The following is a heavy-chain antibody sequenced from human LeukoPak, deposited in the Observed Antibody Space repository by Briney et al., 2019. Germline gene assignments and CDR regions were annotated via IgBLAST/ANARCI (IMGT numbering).Heavy chain of an antibody. CDR3: AIGYCSGGSCYAVFDY. J-gene: IGHJ4*02. CDR1: GYTFTGYY. CDR2: INPNSGST. D-gene: IGHD2-15*01. V-gene: IGHV1-2*02. Sequence: ASVKVSCKASGYTFTGYYMHWVRQAPGQGLEWMGWINPNSGSTNYAQKFQGRVTMTRDTSISTAYMELSRLRSDDTAVYYCAIGYCSGGSCYAVFDYWGQGTLVTVSS.